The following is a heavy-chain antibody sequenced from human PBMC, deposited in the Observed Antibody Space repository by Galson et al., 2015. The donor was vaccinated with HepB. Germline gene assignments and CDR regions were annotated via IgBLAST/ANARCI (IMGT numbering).Heavy chain of an antibody. CDR1: GFTFSDLY. J-gene: IGHJ6*02. CDR2: TTNKAGGYTT. Sequence: SGAEVKKPGESLRLSCAGSGFTFSDLYMDWVRQAPGKGLEWVGRTTNKAGGYTTQYAASVKGRFTISRDDSKNSLYLQLNSLRIEDTAVYYCARGHCSGDSCSSSYYSGLDAWGQGTTVTVS. CDR3: ARGHCSGDSCSSSYYSGLDA. V-gene: IGHV3-72*01. D-gene: IGHD2-15*01.